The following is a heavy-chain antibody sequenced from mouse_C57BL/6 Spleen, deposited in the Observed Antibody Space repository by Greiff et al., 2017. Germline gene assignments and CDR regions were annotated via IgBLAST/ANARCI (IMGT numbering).Heavy chain of an antibody. CDR3: ARVKFALGNREDAMDD. CDR2: IYPGSGST. CDR1: GYTFTSHW. D-gene: IGHD2-1*01. V-gene: IGHV1-55*01. Sequence: VQLQQSGAELVKPGASVKMSCKASGYTFTSHWITWVKQRPGQGLEWIGDIYPGSGSTNYNEKFKSKATLTVDTSSNTAYMQLSSLTSEDSAVYCCARVKFALGNREDAMDDWGTGTSVTVSS. J-gene: IGHJ4*01.